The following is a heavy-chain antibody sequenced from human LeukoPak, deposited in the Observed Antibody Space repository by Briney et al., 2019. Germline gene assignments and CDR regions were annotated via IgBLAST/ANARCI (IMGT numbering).Heavy chain of an antibody. D-gene: IGHD2-2*02. V-gene: IGHV4-61*02. CDR1: GGSISSSSYY. Sequence: SETLSPTCTVSGGSISSSSYYWSWIRQPAGKGLEWIGRIYTSGSTNYNPSLKSRVTISVDTSKNQFSLKLSSVTAADTAVYYCARDLSCSSTSCYKDPNWFDPWGQGTLVTVSS. CDR2: IYTSGST. CDR3: ARDLSCSSTSCYKDPNWFDP. J-gene: IGHJ5*02.